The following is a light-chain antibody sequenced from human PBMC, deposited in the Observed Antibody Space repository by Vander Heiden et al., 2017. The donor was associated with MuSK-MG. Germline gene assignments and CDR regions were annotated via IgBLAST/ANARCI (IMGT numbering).Light chain of an antibody. CDR1: QCVDRYH. V-gene: IGKV3-20*01. CDR3: QQDGSFSCT. Sequence: IVLTQSPGTLSLSPGERATLSCRASQCVDRYHFAWYQQRPGQAPRLLIYAASTRATGIPDRFSGSGSGTDFTLTITRLEPEDSAVYYCQQDGSFSCTFGQGTKVEIK. CDR2: AAS. J-gene: IGKJ1*01.